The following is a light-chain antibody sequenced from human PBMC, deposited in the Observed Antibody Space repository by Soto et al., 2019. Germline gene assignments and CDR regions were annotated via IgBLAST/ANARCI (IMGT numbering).Light chain of an antibody. CDR1: QSVSSN. Sequence: EIVMTQSPATLSVSPGERATLSCRASQSVSSNLAWYQQKPGQAPRLLIYKTSTRATGIPARFSGSGSGTEFTLTISSLQSEDFAVYYCQQCNNWPLTFGGGTKVEIK. CDR3: QQCNNWPLT. V-gene: IGKV3-15*01. CDR2: KTS. J-gene: IGKJ4*01.